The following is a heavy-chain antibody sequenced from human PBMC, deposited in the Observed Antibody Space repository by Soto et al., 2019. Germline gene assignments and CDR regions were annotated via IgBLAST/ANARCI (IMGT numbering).Heavy chain of an antibody. D-gene: IGHD2-2*01. J-gene: IGHJ6*02. CDR3: ARRGYCSSTSCLGYYGMDV. V-gene: IGHV4-39*01. CDR1: GGSISSSSYY. CDR2: IYYSGST. Sequence: SETLSITCTVSGGSISSSSYYWGWIRQPPGKGLEWIGSIYYSGSTYYNPSLKSRVTISVDTSKKQLSLKLSTVTAADTAVYYCARRGYCSSTSCLGYYGMDVWGQGTTVTVSS.